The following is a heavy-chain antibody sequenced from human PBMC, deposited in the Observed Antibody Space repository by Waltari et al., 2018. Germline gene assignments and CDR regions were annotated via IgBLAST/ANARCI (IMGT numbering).Heavy chain of an antibody. CDR1: GGSISSSSYY. Sequence: QLQLQESGPGLVKPSETLSLTCTVSGGSISSSSYYWGWIRQPPGKGLEWIGSIYYSGSTYYNPSLKSRVTISVDTSKNQFSLKLSSVTAADTAVYYCAREIAARLTDYWGQGTLVTVSS. J-gene: IGHJ4*02. D-gene: IGHD6-6*01. CDR2: IYYSGST. V-gene: IGHV4-39*07. CDR3: AREIAARLTDY.